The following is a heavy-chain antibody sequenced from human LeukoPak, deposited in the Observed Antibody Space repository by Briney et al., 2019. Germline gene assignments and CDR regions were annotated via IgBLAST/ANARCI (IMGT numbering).Heavy chain of an antibody. CDR3: ARQVAIVEPTDPNWFDS. J-gene: IGHJ5*01. Sequence: SETLSLTCNVPGDSIGSSSYYWGWIRQTPEKGLEWMGSIFYSGSTYYTPSLKSRVSMSLDTSKNQFSLRLTSVTAADTAVYYCARQVAIVEPTDPNWFDSWGQGTLVTVSS. CDR2: IFYSGST. CDR1: GDSIGSSSYY. V-gene: IGHV4-39*07. D-gene: IGHD1-26*01.